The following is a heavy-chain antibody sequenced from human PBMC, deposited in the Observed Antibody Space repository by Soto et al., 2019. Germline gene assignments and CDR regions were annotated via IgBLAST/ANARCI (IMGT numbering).Heavy chain of an antibody. Sequence: PSETLSLTCTVSGGSISSGDYYWSWIRQPPGKGLEWIGYIYYSGSTYYNPSLKSRVTISVDTSKNQFSLKLSSVTAADTAVYYCARHSITMVRGVITGLGAFDIWGQGTMVTV. CDR3: ARHSITMVRGVITGLGAFDI. D-gene: IGHD3-10*01. CDR1: GGSISSGDYY. V-gene: IGHV4-30-4*01. J-gene: IGHJ3*02. CDR2: IYYSGST.